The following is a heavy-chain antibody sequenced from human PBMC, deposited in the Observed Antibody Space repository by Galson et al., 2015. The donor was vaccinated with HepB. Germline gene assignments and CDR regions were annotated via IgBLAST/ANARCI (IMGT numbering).Heavy chain of an antibody. CDR2: MNPNSGNT. Sequence: SVKVSCKASGCTFTSYDINWVRQATGQGLEWMGWMNPNSGNTGYAQKFQGRVTMTRNTSISTAYMELSSLRSEDTAVYYCARARIGSITGTEKNWFDPWGQGTLVTVSS. CDR3: ARARIGSITGTEKNWFDP. J-gene: IGHJ5*02. V-gene: IGHV1-8*01. CDR1: GCTFTSYD. D-gene: IGHD1-20*01.